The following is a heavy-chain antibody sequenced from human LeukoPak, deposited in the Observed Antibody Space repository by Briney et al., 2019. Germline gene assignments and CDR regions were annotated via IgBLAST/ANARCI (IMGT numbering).Heavy chain of an antibody. V-gene: IGHV5-51*01. Sequence: GESLKISCESSGYSFTSYWIAWVRQMPGKGLEWMGILYPGDSDTRYSPSFQGQVTISADRSITTAYLQWSSLKASDTAMYYCARLYLPYTSAWYGSAFDIWGQGTMVTVSS. J-gene: IGHJ3*02. CDR2: LYPGDSDT. CDR3: ARLYLPYTSAWYGSAFDI. CDR1: GYSFTSYW. D-gene: IGHD6-13*01.